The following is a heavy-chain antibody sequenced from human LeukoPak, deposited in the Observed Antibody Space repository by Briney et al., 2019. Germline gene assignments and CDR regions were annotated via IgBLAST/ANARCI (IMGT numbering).Heavy chain of an antibody. CDR1: GGTFSSYA. J-gene: IGHJ4*02. V-gene: IGHV1-69*04. CDR2: IIPILGIA. CDR3: ASQESSGWSSFDY. D-gene: IGHD6-19*01. Sequence: SVRVSCKASGGTFSSYAISWVRQAPGQGLEWMGRIIPILGIANYAQKFQGRVTITADKSTSTAYMELSSLRSEDTAVYYCASQESSGWSSFDYWGQGTLVTVSS.